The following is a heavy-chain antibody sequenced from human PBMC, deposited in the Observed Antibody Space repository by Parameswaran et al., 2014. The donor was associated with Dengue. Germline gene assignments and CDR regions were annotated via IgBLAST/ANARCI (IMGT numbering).Heavy chain of an antibody. D-gene: IGHD2-15*01. CDR3: ARISGGNEFDH. V-gene: IGHV2-26*01. J-gene: IGHJ4*02. CDR2: IFASDDK. Sequence: VRQAPGKALEWLAHIFASDDKYYSTSLRSRLTISKDTSKSQVVLTMTNMDPVDTATYYCARISGGNEFDHWGQGTLVTVSS.